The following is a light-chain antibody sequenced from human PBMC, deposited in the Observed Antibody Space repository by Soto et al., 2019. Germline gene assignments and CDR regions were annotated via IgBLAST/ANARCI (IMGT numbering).Light chain of an antibody. CDR3: CSDAGSIILYV. CDR1: EVGSYNL. J-gene: IGLJ1*01. Sequence: QSVLNQAASGSGAPGQSIPISLPGGEVGSYNLVSWYQQHPGKAPKLMIYEVTKRPSGVSNRFSGSKSGNTASLTISGLQAEDVANYYCCSDAGSIILYVFGTRTNLTV. CDR2: EVT. V-gene: IGLV2-23*02.